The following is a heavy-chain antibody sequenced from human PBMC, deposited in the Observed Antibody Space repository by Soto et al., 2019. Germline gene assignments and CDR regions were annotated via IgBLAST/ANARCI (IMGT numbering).Heavy chain of an antibody. J-gene: IGHJ4*02. V-gene: IGHV3-21*01. Sequence: GSLGAACTASGFTFSSYTMNWVRQAPGKGLEWVSSITISSSYIYYADSVKGRFTISRDNAKNSLYLQMNSLRAEDTALYYCASLYGPFDSWGQGTLVTVYS. CDR3: ASLYGPFDS. CDR2: ITISSSYI. D-gene: IGHD3-10*01. CDR1: GFTFSSYT.